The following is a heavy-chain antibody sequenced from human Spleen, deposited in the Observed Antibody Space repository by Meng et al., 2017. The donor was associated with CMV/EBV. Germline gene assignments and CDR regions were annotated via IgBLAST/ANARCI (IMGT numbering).Heavy chain of an antibody. CDR1: GGTFSSYT. Sequence: SVKVSCKASGGTFSSYTISWVRQAPGQGLEWMGRIIPILGIANYAQKFQGRVTITADKSTSTAYMELSSLRSEDTAVYYCARRGDDIFYGMDVWGQGTTVTVSS. V-gene: IGHV1-69*02. CDR3: ARRGDDIFYGMDV. J-gene: IGHJ6*02. CDR2: IIPILGIA. D-gene: IGHD3-9*01.